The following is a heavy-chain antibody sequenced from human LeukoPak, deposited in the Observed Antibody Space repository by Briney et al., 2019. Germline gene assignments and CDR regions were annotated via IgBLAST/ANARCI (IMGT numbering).Heavy chain of an antibody. CDR3: AKAGAVVVVAAKFFDY. CDR1: GFTLSNYG. CDR2: ISGSGFNT. D-gene: IGHD2-15*01. V-gene: IGHV3-23*01. J-gene: IGHJ4*02. Sequence: TGGSLRLSCAGSGFTLSNYGMSWVRQAPGKGLEWVSSISGSGFNTFYSDSVKGRFTISRDNPKNTLYLQMNSLRAEDTAVYYCAKAGAVVVVAAKFFDYWGQGALVTVSS.